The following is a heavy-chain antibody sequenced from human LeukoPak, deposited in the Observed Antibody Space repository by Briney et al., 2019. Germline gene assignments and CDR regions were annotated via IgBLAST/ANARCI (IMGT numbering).Heavy chain of an antibody. CDR2: ICGSGGST. CDR3: ARQIVVSGTDYFDY. J-gene: IGHJ4*02. CDR1: GFTFSSYA. D-gene: IGHD6-19*01. Sequence: GGSLRLSCAASGFTFSSYAIGWVRQAPGKGLEWVSAICGSGGSTYYADSVKGRFTISRDNSKNTLYLQMNSLRAEDTAVYFCARQIVVSGTDYFDYWGQGTLVTVSS. V-gene: IGHV3-23*01.